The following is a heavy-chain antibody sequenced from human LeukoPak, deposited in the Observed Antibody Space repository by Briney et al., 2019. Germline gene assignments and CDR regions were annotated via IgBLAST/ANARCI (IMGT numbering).Heavy chain of an antibody. CDR2: IKPDGSEK. CDR1: GFTFSTSW. Sequence: GGSLRLSCAASGFTFSTSWMNWVRQAPGKGLEWVASIKPDGSEKYSVDSVKGRFTISRDNAKNSLYLQMNSLRAEDTAVYYCARDRGYSSFDYWGQGTLVTVSS. V-gene: IGHV3-7*01. J-gene: IGHJ4*02. CDR3: ARDRGYSSFDY. D-gene: IGHD6-19*01.